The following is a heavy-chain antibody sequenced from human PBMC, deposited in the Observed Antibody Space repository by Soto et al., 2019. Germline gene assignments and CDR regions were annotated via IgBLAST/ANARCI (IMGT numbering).Heavy chain of an antibody. J-gene: IGHJ4*02. V-gene: IGHV1-69*01. CDR1: GGTFSSYS. CDR3: AREGGRHSGGIDY. Sequence: QVQLVQSGAEVKKPGSSVKVSCKASGGTFSSYSINWVRQAPGQGLEWMGEIIPIFGTANYAQKFQGRVTITADESTRTAYMVLGSLRSEETAVYCSAREGGRHSGGIDYWGQGTLVTVSS. CDR2: IIPIFGTA. D-gene: IGHD3-16*01.